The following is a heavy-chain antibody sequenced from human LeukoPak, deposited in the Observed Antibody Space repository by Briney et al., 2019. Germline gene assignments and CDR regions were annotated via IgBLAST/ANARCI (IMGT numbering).Heavy chain of an antibody. V-gene: IGHV3-74*01. CDR1: GFTFSSYW. D-gene: IGHD2-2*01. Sequence: GGSLRLSCAASGFTFSSYWMHWVRQAPGKGLVWVSRINSDGSSTSYADSVKGRFTISRDNAKNTLYLQMNSLRAEDTAVYYCARGSTAYCSSTSCYWPPASWFDPWGQGTLVSVSS. CDR2: INSDGSST. J-gene: IGHJ5*02. CDR3: ARGSTAYCSSTSCYWPPASWFDP.